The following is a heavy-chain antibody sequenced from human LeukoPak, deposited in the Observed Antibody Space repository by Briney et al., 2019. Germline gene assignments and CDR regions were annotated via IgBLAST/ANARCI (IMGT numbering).Heavy chain of an antibody. CDR3: ARDYYDSSGYYYSDY. D-gene: IGHD3-22*01. CDR1: GFTLSSYA. V-gene: IGHV3-23*01. Sequence: GGSLRLSCAASGFTLSSYAMSWVRQGPGKGLEWVSAISVSGNTYHADSVKGRFTISRDSSKNTLYLQMNSLRAGDAAVYYCARDYYDSSGYYYSDYWGQGTLVTVSS. J-gene: IGHJ4*02. CDR2: ISVSGNT.